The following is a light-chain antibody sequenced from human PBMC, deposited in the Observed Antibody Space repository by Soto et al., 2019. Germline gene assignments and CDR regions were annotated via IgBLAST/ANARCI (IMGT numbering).Light chain of an antibody. V-gene: IGLV2-23*01. J-gene: IGLJ1*01. CDR1: SSDVGSYNL. CDR2: EGS. Sequence: QSVRTQPASVSGSPGQSITISCTGTSSDVGSYNLVSWYQQHPGKAPKLMIYEGSKRPSGVSNRFSGSKSGNTASLTISGLQAEDEADYYCCSYAGSSFYVFGTGTKVTVL. CDR3: CSYAGSSFYV.